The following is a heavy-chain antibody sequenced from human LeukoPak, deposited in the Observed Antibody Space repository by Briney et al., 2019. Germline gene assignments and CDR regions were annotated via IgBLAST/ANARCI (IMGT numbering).Heavy chain of an antibody. CDR3: AVGYCSGGSCYFFDY. V-gene: IGHV3-48*01. J-gene: IGHJ4*02. CDR1: GFTFSSYS. D-gene: IGHD2-15*01. Sequence: GGSLRLSCAASGFTFSSYSMNWVRQAPGKGLEWVSYISSSSSTIYYADSVKDRFTISRDNAKNSLYLQMNSLRAEDTAVYYCAVGYCSGGSCYFFDYWGQGTLVTVSS. CDR2: ISSSSSTI.